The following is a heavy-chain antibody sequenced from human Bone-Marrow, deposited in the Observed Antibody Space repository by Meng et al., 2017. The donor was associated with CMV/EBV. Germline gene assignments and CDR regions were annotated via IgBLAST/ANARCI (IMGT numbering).Heavy chain of an antibody. CDR2: ISSSSSYI. CDR1: GFTFSSYS. Sequence: GESLKISCAASGFTFSSYSMNWVRQAPGKGLEWVSSISSSSSYIYYADSVKGRFTISRDNAKNSLYLQMNSLRAEDTAVYYCATTAKGGWELLREDYWGQGTLVTVSS. J-gene: IGHJ4*02. D-gene: IGHD1-26*01. V-gene: IGHV3-21*01. CDR3: ATTAKGGWELLREDY.